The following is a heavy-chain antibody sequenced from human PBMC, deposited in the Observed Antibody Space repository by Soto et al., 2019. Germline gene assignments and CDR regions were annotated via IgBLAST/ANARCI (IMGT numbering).Heavy chain of an antibody. V-gene: IGHV1-69*01. CDR3: ARDGDYYDSSGFQRDDHYYGMDV. D-gene: IGHD3-22*01. Sequence: QVQLVQSGAEVKKPGSSVKVSCQASGGSFSDYAISWVRQAPGQGLEWMGGIIPMLGIADNAQKYEGRVITNADEYTGTVYMELSSLRSEDAAVYYCARDGDYYDSSGFQRDDHYYGMDVWGQGTTVTVAS. J-gene: IGHJ6*02. CDR2: IIPMLGIA. CDR1: GGSFSDYA.